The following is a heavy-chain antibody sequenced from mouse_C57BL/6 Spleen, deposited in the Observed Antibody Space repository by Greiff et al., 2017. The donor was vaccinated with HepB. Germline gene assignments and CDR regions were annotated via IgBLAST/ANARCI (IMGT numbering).Heavy chain of an antibody. Sequence: QVQLQQPGAELVRPGASVTLSCKASGYTFTDYEMHWVKQTPVHGLEWIGAIDPETGGTAYNQKFKGKAILTADKSSSTAYMELRSLTSEDSAVYYCTRKAMDYWGQGTSVTVSS. CDR3: TRKAMDY. J-gene: IGHJ4*01. CDR2: IDPETGGT. CDR1: GYTFTDYE. V-gene: IGHV1-15*01.